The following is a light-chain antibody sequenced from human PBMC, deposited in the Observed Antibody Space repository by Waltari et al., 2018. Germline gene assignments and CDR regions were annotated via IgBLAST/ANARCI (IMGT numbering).Light chain of an antibody. CDR1: QGISSN. CDR3: QQYDIWPYT. V-gene: IGKV3-15*01. CDR2: GKS. J-gene: IGKJ2*01. Sequence: EIVMTQSPATLSMSPGETATLSCRASQGISSNLAWYQQKPGQAPRLLMYGKSTRASGFPAGFSGSGSWTEFTLTISSLQSEDFATYYCQQYDIWPYTFGQGTKLEIK.